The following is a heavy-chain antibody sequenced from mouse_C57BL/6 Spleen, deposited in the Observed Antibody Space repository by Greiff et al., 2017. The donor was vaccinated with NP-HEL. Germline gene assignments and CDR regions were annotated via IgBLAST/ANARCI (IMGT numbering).Heavy chain of an antibody. J-gene: IGHJ2*01. Sequence: EVKVVESGEGLVKPGGSLKLSCAASGFTFSSYAMSWVRQTPEKRLEWVAYISSGGDYIYYADTVKGRFTISRDNARNTLYLQMSSLKSEDTAMYYCTRGGTTVVNYFDYWGQGTTLTVSS. CDR3: TRGGTTVVNYFDY. V-gene: IGHV5-9-1*02. CDR2: ISSGGDYI. D-gene: IGHD1-1*01. CDR1: GFTFSSYA.